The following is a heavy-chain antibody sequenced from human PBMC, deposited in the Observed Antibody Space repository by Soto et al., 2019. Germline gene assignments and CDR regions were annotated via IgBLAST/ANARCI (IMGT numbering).Heavy chain of an antibody. V-gene: IGHV3-30*18. J-gene: IGHJ6*02. Sequence: LRLSCAASGFTFSSYGMHWVRQAPGKGLEWVAVISYDGSNKYYADSVKGRFTISRDNSKNTLYLQMNSLRAEDTAVYYCAKDLVYYVLLWFGESQPHPYGMDVWGQGTTVTVSS. CDR3: AKDLVYYVLLWFGESQPHPYGMDV. CDR1: GFTFSSYG. CDR2: ISYDGSNK. D-gene: IGHD3-10*01.